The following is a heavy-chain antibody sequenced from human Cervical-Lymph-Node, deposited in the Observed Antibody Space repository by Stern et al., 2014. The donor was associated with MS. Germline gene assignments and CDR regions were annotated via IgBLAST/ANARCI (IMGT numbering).Heavy chain of an antibody. CDR3: ARDHIAAAGTAYLSYYYGMDV. CDR1: GGTFSSYT. J-gene: IGHJ6*02. V-gene: IGHV1-69*04. D-gene: IGHD6-13*01. Sequence: VQLVESGAEVKKPGSSGKVSCKASGGTFSSYTISWVRQAPGQGLECMGRNLPILGIANYAKKFQGRVTITADKSTSTAYMELSSLRSEDTAVYYCARDHIAAAGTAYLSYYYGMDVWGQGTTVTVSS. CDR2: NLPILGIA.